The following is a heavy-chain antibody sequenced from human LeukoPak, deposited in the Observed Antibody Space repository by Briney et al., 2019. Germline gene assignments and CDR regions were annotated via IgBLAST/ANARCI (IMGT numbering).Heavy chain of an antibody. J-gene: IGHJ4*02. D-gene: IGHD6-6*01. CDR2: ISGSGGST. CDR3: AKGSSSSRPYYFDY. CDR1: GFTFSSYA. V-gene: IGHV3-23*01. Sequence: GGSLRLSCAASGFTFSSYAMSWVRQAPGKGLEWVSAISGSGGSTYYADSVKGRFTISRDNPKNTLYLQMNSLRVEDTAVYYCAKGSSSSRPYYFDYWGQGTLVTVSS.